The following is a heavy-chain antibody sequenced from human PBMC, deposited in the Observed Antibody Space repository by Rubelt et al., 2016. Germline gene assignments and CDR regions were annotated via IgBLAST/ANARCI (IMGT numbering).Heavy chain of an antibody. CDR1: GGSISRSTYY. D-gene: IGHD3-3*01. CDR3: TRGYGFWSHYSCNGMYV. CDR2: VYYSGST. Sequence: QLQLQESGPGLVKPSETLSLTCTVSGGSISRSTYYWGWIRQPPGKGLEWIGSVYYSGSTYYNPSLKSRVTISVDTSKNQFSLKVNSVTAADTAVYYCTRGYGFWSHYSCNGMYVRGQGTTVTESS. J-gene: IGHJ6*02. V-gene: IGHV4-39*01.